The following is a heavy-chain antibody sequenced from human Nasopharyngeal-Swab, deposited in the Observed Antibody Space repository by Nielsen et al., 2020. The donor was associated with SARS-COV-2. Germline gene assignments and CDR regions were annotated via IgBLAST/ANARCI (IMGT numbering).Heavy chain of an antibody. CDR3: ARESIAAAGPGMDV. CDR2: IKSDGSST. V-gene: IGHV3-74*01. D-gene: IGHD6-13*01. CDR1: GFNIRSDR. J-gene: IGHJ6*02. Sequence: GEALKISWAASGFNIRSDRMHGGRQAAGKGLVWVSRIKSDGSSTSYADSVKGRFTISRDNAKNTLFLQMNSLRAEDTAVYYCARESIAAAGPGMDVWGQGTTVTVSS.